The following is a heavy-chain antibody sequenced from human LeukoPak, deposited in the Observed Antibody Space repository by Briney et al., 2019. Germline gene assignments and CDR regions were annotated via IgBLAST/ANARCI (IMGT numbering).Heavy chain of an antibody. V-gene: IGHV1-2*02. CDR1: GYTFTGYY. CDR2: INPNSGGT. CDR3: ASLLNRSGGMYQLPPPFDYYYMDV. Sequence: GASVKVSCKASGYTFTGYYMHWVRQAPGQGLEWMGWINPNSGGTNYAQKFQGRVTMTRDTSISTAYMELSRLRSDDTAVYYCASLLNRSGGMYQLPPPFDYYYMDVWGKGTTVTVSS. D-gene: IGHD2-2*01. J-gene: IGHJ6*03.